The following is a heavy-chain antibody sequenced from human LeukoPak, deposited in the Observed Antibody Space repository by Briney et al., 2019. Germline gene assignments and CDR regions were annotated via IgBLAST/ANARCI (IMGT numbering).Heavy chain of an antibody. V-gene: IGHV4-34*01. CDR3: AREPDYQDAFDI. J-gene: IGHJ3*02. Sequence: SETLSLTCAVYGGSFSGYYWSWIRQPPGKGLEWIGEINHSGSTNYNPSLKSRVTISVDTSKDQFSLKLSSVTAADTAVYYCAREPDYQDAFDIWGQGTMVTVSS. CDR1: GGSFSGYY. CDR2: INHSGST. D-gene: IGHD4-11*01.